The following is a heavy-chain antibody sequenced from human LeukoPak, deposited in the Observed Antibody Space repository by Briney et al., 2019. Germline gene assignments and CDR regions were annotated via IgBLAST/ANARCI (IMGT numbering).Heavy chain of an antibody. CDR3: AVGYCSGGSCYSPFDY. D-gene: IGHD2-15*01. J-gene: IGHJ4*02. Sequence: PSETLSLTCTVSGGSISSYYWSWIRQPPGKGLEWIGYSYHSGSTNYNPSLKSRVTISVDPSKNQFSLKLSSVTAADTAVYYCAVGYCSGGSCYSPFDYWGQGTLVTVSS. V-gene: IGHV4-59*01. CDR1: GGSISSYY. CDR2: SYHSGST.